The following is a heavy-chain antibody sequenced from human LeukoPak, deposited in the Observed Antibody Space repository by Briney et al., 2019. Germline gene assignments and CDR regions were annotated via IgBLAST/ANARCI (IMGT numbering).Heavy chain of an antibody. CDR1: GYTFTGYY. V-gene: IGHV1-2*02. CDR3: ARDARDYDSSELAN. J-gene: IGHJ4*02. CDR2: IHPNSGGT. D-gene: IGHD3-22*01. Sequence: ASVKVSCKASGYTFTGYYMHWVRQAPGQGLEWMGWIHPNSGGTNYAQKFQGRVTMTRDTSISTAYMELSRLRSDDTAVYYCARDARDYDSSELANWGQGTLVTVSS.